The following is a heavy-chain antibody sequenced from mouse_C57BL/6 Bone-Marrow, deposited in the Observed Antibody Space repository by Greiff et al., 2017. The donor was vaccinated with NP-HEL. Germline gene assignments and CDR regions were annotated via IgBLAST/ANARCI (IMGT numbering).Heavy chain of an antibody. CDR3: KLSPYYYAMDY. J-gene: IGHJ4*01. D-gene: IGHD3-2*02. CDR1: GYTFTSYG. V-gene: IGHV1-81*01. CDR2: IYPRSGNT. Sequence: VMLVESGAELARPGASVKLSCKASGYTFTSYGISWVKQRTGQGLEWIGEIYPRSGNTYYNEKFKGKATLTADKSSSTAYMELRSLTSEDSAVYFCKLSPYYYAMDYWGQGTSVTVSS.